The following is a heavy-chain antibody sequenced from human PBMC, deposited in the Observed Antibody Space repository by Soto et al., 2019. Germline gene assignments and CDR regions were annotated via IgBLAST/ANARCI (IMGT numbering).Heavy chain of an antibody. D-gene: IGHD5-18*01. CDR2: IIPIFGTA. CDR1: GGTFSSYA. V-gene: IGHV1-69*13. J-gene: IGHJ6*02. Sequence: ASVKVSCKASGGTFSSYAISWVRQAPGRGLEWMGGIIPIFGTANYAQKFQGRVTITADESTSTAYMELSSLRSEDTAVYYCAGSRGYSYGTNYYYYYGMDVWGQGTTVTVSS. CDR3: AGSRGYSYGTNYYYYYGMDV.